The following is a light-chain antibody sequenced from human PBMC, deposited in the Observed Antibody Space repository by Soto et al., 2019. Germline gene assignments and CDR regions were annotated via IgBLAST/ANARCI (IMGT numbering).Light chain of an antibody. J-gene: IGLJ1*01. CDR2: EVR. Sequence: QSALTQPASVSGSPGQSITSSCTGTSSDVGGYNYVSWYQQHPGKAPKLMIYEVRNRPSGVSNRFSGSKSGNTASLTISGLQAEDEADYYCSSYTSSSTPYVFGTGTKVTVL. CDR3: SSYTSSSTPYV. V-gene: IGLV2-14*01. CDR1: SSDVGGYNY.